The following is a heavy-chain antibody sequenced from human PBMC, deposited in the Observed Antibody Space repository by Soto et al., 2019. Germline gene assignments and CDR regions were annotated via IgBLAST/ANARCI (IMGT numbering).Heavy chain of an antibody. V-gene: IGHV1-3*04. CDR3: ARNVDWFDP. CDR2: INTGNGNT. J-gene: IGHJ5*02. CDR1: GYTFTRYA. Sequence: ASVKVSCKASGYTFTRYAMHWVRQAPGQGLEWMGWINTGNGNTHYSQKFQGRVTFTRDASATTAYMELSSLTSEDTAVYFCARNVDWFDPWGQGTLVTVSS.